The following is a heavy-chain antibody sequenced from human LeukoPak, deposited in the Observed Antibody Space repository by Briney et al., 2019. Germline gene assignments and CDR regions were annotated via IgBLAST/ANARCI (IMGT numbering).Heavy chain of an antibody. J-gene: IGHJ4*02. CDR3: ARQTCSSTSCYMGLDFDY. CDR1: GGSISSSSYY. CDR2: IYYRGST. D-gene: IGHD2-2*02. V-gene: IGHV4-39*01. Sequence: SETLSLTCTVSGGSISSSSYYWGWIRQPPGKGLEWIGSIYYRGSTYYNPSLKSRVTISVDTSKNQFSLKLSSVTAADTAVYYCARQTCSSTSCYMGLDFDYWGQGTLVTVSS.